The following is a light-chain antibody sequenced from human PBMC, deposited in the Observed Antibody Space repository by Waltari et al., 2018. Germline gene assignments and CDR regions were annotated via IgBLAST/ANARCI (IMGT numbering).Light chain of an antibody. V-gene: IGKV1-5*03. CDR1: QSISSW. CDR2: KAS. CDR3: QQYKSYSALA. J-gene: IGKJ4*01. Sequence: DLQMTQSTSTLSASVGDRVTITCRASQSISSWLAWYQQKPGKAPKLLIYKASSLESGVPSRFSGSGSGTEFTLTISSLQPDDFATYYCQQYKSYSALAFGGGTKVEIK.